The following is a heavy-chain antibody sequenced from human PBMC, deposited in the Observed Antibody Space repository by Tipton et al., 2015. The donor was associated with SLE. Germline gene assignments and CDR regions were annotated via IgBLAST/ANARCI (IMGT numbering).Heavy chain of an antibody. Sequence: GLVKPSETLSLTCTVSGGSISSYYWSWIRQPPGKGLEWIGYIYYSGSTNYNPSLKSRVTISVDTSKNQFSLKLSSVTAADTAVYYCARVDYGAYGGGAFDIWGQGTMVAVSS. V-gene: IGHV4-59*01. CDR3: ARVDYGAYGGGAFDI. J-gene: IGHJ3*02. CDR1: GGSISSYY. D-gene: IGHD4-17*01. CDR2: IYYSGST.